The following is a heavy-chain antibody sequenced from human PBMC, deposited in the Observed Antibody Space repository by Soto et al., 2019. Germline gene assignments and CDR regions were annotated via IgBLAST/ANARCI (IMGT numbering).Heavy chain of an antibody. D-gene: IGHD6-13*01. CDR1: SDSISSYY. J-gene: IGHJ6*02. CDR3: ARVGTSYSSSLGGRFYGMDV. V-gene: IGHV4-4*07. CDR2: IYTSGST. Sequence: PSETLSLTCTVSSDSISSYYWSWIRQPAGKGLEWIGRIYTSGSTNYNPPLKSRVTMSVDTSKNQFSLKLSSVTAADTAVYYCARVGTSYSSSLGGRFYGMDVWGQGTTVTVSS.